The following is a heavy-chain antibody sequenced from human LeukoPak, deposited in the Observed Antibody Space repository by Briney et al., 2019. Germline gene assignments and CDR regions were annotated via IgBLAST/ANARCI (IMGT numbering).Heavy chain of an antibody. CDR2: IYYSGST. V-gene: IGHV4-59*06. J-gene: IGHJ6*02. CDR1: GDSISSYS. CDR3: AGDSVSSAFGMDV. Sequence: SETLSLTCTISGDSISSYSWSWIRQSPGKGLEWIGYIYYSGSTYYNPSLKSRVTIPVDTSKNQFSLKLSSVTAADTAVYYCAGDSVSSAFGMDVWGQGTTVTVSS. D-gene: IGHD3-22*01.